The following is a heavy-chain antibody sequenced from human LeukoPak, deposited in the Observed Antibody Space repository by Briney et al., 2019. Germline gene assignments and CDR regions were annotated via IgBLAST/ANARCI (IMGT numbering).Heavy chain of an antibody. CDR3: ARRRVLSVARALDY. D-gene: IGHD4/OR15-4a*01. CDR2: ISGTTDTI. V-gene: IGHV3-48*04. J-gene: IGHJ4*02. CDR1: GFTFSSFT. Sequence: GGSLRLSCAAAGFTFSSFTMNWVRQAPGKGLEWVSSISGTTDTIYYADSVKGRFTISRNNANNSVSLQMNSLRPEDTAVYFCARRRVLSVARALDYWGQGTLVTVSS.